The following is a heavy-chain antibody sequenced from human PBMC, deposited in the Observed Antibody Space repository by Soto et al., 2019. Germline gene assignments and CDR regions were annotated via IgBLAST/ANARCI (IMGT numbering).Heavy chain of an antibody. Sequence: QVQLVQSGAEVKKPESSVKVSCKAPGGTFSTYAISWVRQAPGQGLEWMGGIIPMVGTANYAQRFPDRVTITADESTNTVYMELSSLRSEDTAVYFCASGIQLWLRRINNGYSGWGQGTLVTVSS. D-gene: IGHD5-18*01. J-gene: IGHJ4*02. CDR2: IIPMVGTA. CDR1: GGTFSTYA. V-gene: IGHV1-69*12. CDR3: ASGIQLWLRRINNGYSG.